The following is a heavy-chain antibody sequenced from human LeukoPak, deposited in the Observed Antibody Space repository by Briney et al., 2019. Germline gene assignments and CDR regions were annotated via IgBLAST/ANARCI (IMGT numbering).Heavy chain of an antibody. V-gene: IGHV1-69*05. J-gene: IGHJ6*03. Sequence: SVKVSCKASGGTFSSYAISWVRQAPGQGLEWMGGIIPIFGTANYAQKLQGRVTITTDESTSTAYMELSSLRSEDTAVYYCARTHSGSYYPPSDYMDVWGKGTTVTVSS. D-gene: IGHD1-26*01. CDR2: IIPIFGTA. CDR3: ARTHSGSYYPPSDYMDV. CDR1: GGTFSSYA.